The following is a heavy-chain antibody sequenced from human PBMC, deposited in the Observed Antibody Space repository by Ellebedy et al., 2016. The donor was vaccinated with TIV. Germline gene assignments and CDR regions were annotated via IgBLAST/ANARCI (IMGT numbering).Heavy chain of an antibody. D-gene: IGHD3/OR15-3a*01. V-gene: IGHV4-61*01. Sequence: SETLSLXXTVSGGSVSSGSYYWSWIRQPPGKGLEWIGYIYYTGSTNCNPSLKGRVTMSVDTSKNKLSLRMTSVTAADTAVYYCARAGIHGTGYYWGSWGPGTLVTVSS. J-gene: IGHJ5*02. CDR1: GGSVSSGSYY. CDR2: IYYTGST. CDR3: ARAGIHGTGYYWGS.